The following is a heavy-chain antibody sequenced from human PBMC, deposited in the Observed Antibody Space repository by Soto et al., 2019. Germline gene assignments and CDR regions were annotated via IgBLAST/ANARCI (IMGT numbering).Heavy chain of an antibody. CDR1: GFTFSSYG. CDR2: IWYDGSNK. J-gene: IGHJ4*02. Sequence: QVQLVESGGGVVQPGRSLRLSCAASGFTFSSYGMHWVRQAPGKGLEWVAVIWYDGSNKYYAGSVKGRFTISRDNSKNTLYLQMNSLRAEDTAVYYCARDREAYFDYWGQGTLVTVSS. CDR3: ARDREAYFDY. V-gene: IGHV3-33*01.